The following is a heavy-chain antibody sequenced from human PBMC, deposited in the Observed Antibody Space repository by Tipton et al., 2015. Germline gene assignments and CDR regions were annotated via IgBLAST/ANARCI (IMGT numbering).Heavy chain of an antibody. CDR3: ASPSLPHDRGDYYFQS. V-gene: IGHV4-39*01. Sequence: TLSLTCTVSGGSISSSSYYWAWIRQPPGKGLEWIGNLYFSGSTYYNPSLKSRVTISIDRFKNQFSLKLSSVTAADTAVYYCASPSLPHDRGDYYFQSWGQGSLVTVSS. CDR2: LYFSGST. CDR1: GGSISSSSYY. D-gene: IGHD2-21*02. J-gene: IGHJ4*02.